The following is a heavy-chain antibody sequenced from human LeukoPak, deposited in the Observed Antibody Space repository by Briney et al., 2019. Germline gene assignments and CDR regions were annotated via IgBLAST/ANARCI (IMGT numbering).Heavy chain of an antibody. J-gene: IGHJ3*02. CDR1: GYTFTSYG. Sequence: ASVKVSCKASGYTFTSYGISWVRQAPGQGLEWMGWMNPNSGNTGYAQKFQGRVTITRNTSISTAYMELSSLRSEDTAVYYCARDPGHDAFDIWGQGTMVTVSS. D-gene: IGHD7-27*01. CDR2: MNPNSGNT. CDR3: ARDPGHDAFDI. V-gene: IGHV1-8*03.